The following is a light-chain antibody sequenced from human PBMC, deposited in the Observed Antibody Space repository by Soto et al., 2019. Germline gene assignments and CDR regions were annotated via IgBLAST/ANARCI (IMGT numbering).Light chain of an antibody. CDR3: ATWDDSLNARGV. CDR2: NNN. CDR1: RSNIGNNA. J-gene: IGLJ3*02. V-gene: IGLV1-44*01. Sequence: QSVLTQPPSASGTPGQRVTISCSGSRSNIGNNAVTWYQQFPGTAHKLLIYNNNQRPSGVPDRFSGSKSGTSASLASSGLQSEDEADYYCATWDDSLNARGVFGGGTKLTVL.